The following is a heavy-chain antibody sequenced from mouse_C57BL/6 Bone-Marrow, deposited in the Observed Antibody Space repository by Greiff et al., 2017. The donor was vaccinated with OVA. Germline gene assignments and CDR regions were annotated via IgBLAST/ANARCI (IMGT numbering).Heavy chain of an antibody. V-gene: IGHV14-4*01. CDR3: TTLYFDV. CDR1: GFNIKDDY. J-gene: IGHJ1*03. CDR2: IDPENGDT. Sequence: EVKLVESGAELVRPGASVKLSCTASGFNIKDDYMHWVKQRPEQGLEWIGWIDPENGDTEYASKFQGKATITADTSSNTAYLQLSSLTSEDTAVYYCTTLYFDVWGTGTTVTVSS.